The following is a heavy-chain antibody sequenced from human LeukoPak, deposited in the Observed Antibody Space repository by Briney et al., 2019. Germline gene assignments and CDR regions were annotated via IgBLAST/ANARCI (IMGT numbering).Heavy chain of an antibody. Sequence: SQTLSLTCTVSGGSINSGAYYWSWIRQHPGKGLEWIGYIYYSGSTYYNPSLKSRIIISVDTSKNQFSLKLRSVTAADTAVYYCARVVRGVVPAAIFINWGQGTLVTVSS. CDR1: GGSINSGAYY. D-gene: IGHD2-2*01. CDR2: IYYSGST. J-gene: IGHJ4*02. CDR3: ARVVRGVVPAAIFIN. V-gene: IGHV4-31*03.